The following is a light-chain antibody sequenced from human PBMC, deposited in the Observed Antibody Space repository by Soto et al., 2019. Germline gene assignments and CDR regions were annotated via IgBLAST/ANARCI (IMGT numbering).Light chain of an antibody. CDR1: QSVSSY. CDR3: QQRSNWIT. V-gene: IGKV3-11*01. Sequence: EIVLTKTNDNLSLSPGERATLSCRASQSVSSYLAWYQQKPGQAPRLLIYDASNRATGIPARFSGSGSGTDFTLTISSLEPEDFAVYYCQQRSNWITFGQGTRLE. J-gene: IGKJ5*01. CDR2: DAS.